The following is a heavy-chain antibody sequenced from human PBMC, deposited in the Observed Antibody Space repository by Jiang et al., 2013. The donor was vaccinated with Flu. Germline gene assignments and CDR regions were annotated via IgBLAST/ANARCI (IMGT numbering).Heavy chain of an antibody. CDR3: ARRMYYYDSSGYVYFDY. J-gene: IGHJ4*02. D-gene: IGHD3-22*01. CDR2: IYPGDSDT. Sequence: GWVRQMPGKGLEWMGIIYPGDSDTRYSPSFQGQVTISADKSISTAYLQWSSLKASDTAMYYCARRMYYYDSSGYVYFDYWGQGTLVTVS. V-gene: IGHV5-51*01.